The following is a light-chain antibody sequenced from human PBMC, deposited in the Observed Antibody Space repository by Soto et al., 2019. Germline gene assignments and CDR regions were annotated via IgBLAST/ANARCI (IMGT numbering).Light chain of an antibody. CDR1: QSVLYSSNNKNY. V-gene: IGKV4-1*01. CDR3: QQYYSTPLT. J-gene: IGKJ4*01. CDR2: WAS. Sequence: DIVMTQSPDSLAVSLGERATINCKSSQSVLYSSNNKNYLAWYQQKPGQPPKLLIYWASTRESGVPDRFSGSGSGTDFTLTISSLRAEDVAVYCCQQYYSTPLTFGGGTKV.